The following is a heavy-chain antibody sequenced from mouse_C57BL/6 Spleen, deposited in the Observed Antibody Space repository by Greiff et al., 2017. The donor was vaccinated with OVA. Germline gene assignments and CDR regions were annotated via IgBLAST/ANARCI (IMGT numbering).Heavy chain of an antibody. J-gene: IGHJ4*01. Sequence: VQLQESGAELMKPGASVKLSCKATGYTFTGYWIEWVKQRPGHGLEWIGEILPGSGSTNYNEKFKGKATLTADTSSNTAYMQLSSLTTEDSAIYYCARRGYGSSYYAMDYWGQGTSVTVSS. CDR2: ILPGSGST. CDR3: ARRGYGSSYYAMDY. D-gene: IGHD1-1*01. V-gene: IGHV1-9*01. CDR1: GYTFTGYW.